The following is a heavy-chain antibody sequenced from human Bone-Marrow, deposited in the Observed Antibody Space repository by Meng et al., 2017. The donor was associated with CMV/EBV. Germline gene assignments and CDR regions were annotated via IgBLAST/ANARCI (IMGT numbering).Heavy chain of an antibody. CDR1: GGSISSYY. CDR2: IYHSGST. J-gene: IGHJ3*02. V-gene: IGHV4-59*01. Sequence: SETLCLTCTVSGGSISSYYWRWIRQPPGKGLEWIGEIYHSGSTNYNPSLKSRVTISVDTSKNQFSLKLSSVTAADTAVYYCARDGGYCSSTSCYENHASDIWGQGTMVTVSS. D-gene: IGHD2-2*01. CDR3: ARDGGYCSSTSCYENHASDI.